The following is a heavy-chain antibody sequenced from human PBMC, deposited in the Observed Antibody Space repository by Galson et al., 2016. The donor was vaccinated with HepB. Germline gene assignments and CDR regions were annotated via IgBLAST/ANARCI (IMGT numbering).Heavy chain of an antibody. CDR3: AGDRFYCSGGSCHSRPDP. V-gene: IGHV4-31*01. Sequence: TLSLTCTVSGGSISSGGYYWSWIRQHPGKGLEWIGNMYYNGRTYYNPALKSPLTISVDTSRNQFSLRLSSVTAADPAVYYCAGDRFYCSGGSCHSRPDPWGQGTLVTVSS. CDR2: MYYNGRT. D-gene: IGHD2-15*01. J-gene: IGHJ5*02. CDR1: GGSISSGGYY.